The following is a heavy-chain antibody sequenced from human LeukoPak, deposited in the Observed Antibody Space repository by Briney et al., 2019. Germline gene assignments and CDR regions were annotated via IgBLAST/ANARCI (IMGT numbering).Heavy chain of an antibody. J-gene: IGHJ4*02. Sequence: GGSLRLSCAASGFTFSSYYMTWVRQAPGKGLEWVSTSTGGTTYYAGSVRGRFNISRDNSKNTLYLQMNSLRAEDTAVYYCARYCTGSCYYGVDHWGQGTLVTVSS. CDR2: STGGTT. D-gene: IGHD2-15*01. CDR3: ARYCTGSCYYGVDH. CDR1: GFTFSSYY. V-gene: IGHV3-23*01.